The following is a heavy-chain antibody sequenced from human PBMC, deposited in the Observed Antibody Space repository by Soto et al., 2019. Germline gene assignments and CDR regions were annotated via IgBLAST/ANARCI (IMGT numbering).Heavy chain of an antibody. CDR2: INTGNGNT. Sequence: QVQLVQSGAEEKKPGASVKVSCKTSGYIFTNYVMHWVRQAPGQRLEWMGWINTGNGNTEFSQKFQGRVTIIRDTSATKAYMELSSLRFEDTAVYYCARREQWPLYYFDYWGQGTLVTVSS. V-gene: IGHV1-3*04. D-gene: IGHD6-19*01. J-gene: IGHJ4*02. CDR1: GYIFTNYV. CDR3: ARREQWPLYYFDY.